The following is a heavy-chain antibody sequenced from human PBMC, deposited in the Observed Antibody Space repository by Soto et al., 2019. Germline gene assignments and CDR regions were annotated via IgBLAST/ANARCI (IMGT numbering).Heavy chain of an antibody. J-gene: IGHJ4*02. CDR1: GFTFSSYG. CDR3: ARDFEPKYSSGWTGAFDY. Sequence: QVQLVESGGGVVQPGRSLRLSCAASGFTFSSYGMHWVRQAPGKGLEWVAVIWYDGSNKYYADSVKGRFTISRDNSKNTLYLQMNRLRAEDTAVYYCARDFEPKYSSGWTGAFDYWGQGTLVTVSS. V-gene: IGHV3-33*01. CDR2: IWYDGSNK. D-gene: IGHD6-19*01.